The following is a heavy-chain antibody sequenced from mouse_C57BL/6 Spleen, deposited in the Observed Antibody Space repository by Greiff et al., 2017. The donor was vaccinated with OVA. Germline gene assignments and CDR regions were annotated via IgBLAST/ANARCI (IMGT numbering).Heavy chain of an antibody. D-gene: IGHD2-10*02. CDR1: GFTFSSYA. V-gene: IGHV5-4*01. CDR2: ISDGGSYT. J-gene: IGHJ2*01. CDR3: ARGAGYGNYFDY. Sequence: EVQRVESGGGLVKPGGSLKLSCAASGFTFSSYAMSWVRQTPEKRLEWVATISDGGSYTYYPDNVKGRFTISRDNAKNNLYLQMSHLKSEDTAMYYCARGAGYGNYFDYWGQGTILTVSS.